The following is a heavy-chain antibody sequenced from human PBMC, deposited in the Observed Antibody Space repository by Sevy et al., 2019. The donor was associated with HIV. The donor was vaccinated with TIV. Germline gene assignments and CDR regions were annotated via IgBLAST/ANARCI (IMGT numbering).Heavy chain of an antibody. CDR2: IFYSGST. Sequence: SETLSLTCTVSGGSISSGDYYWSWIRQRPGKGLEWIGYIFYSGSTYYNPSLKSRVTISIDTSKNQFSLKLSSVSAADTAVYYCAGDRGAMITFGGVKGAFDIWGQGTMVTVSS. CDR3: AGDRGAMITFGGVKGAFDI. V-gene: IGHV4-31*03. J-gene: IGHJ3*02. CDR1: GGSISSGDYY. D-gene: IGHD3-16*01.